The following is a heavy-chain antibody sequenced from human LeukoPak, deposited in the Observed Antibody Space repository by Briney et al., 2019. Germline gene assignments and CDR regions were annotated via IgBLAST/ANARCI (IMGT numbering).Heavy chain of an antibody. CDR1: GFTFSDYS. J-gene: IGHJ4*02. V-gene: IGHV3-11*06. CDR3: ARDYKYAFDN. D-gene: IGHD5-24*01. CDR2: IGIDSGNT. Sequence: GGSLRLSCAASGFTFSDYSMNWIRQAPGKGLEWISYIGIDSGNTNYADSVKCRFTISGDKAKNSLYLQMNSLRVEDTAVYYCARDYKYAFDNWGQGTLVTVSS.